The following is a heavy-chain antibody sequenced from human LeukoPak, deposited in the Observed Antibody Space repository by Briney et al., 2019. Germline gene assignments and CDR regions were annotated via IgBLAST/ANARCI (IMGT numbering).Heavy chain of an antibody. V-gene: IGHV4-34*01. CDR1: GGSFSGYY. Sequence: PSETLSLTCAVYGGSFSGYYWSWIRQPPGKGLEWIGEINHSGSTNYNPSLKSRVTISVDTSKNQFSLKLSSVTAADTAVYYCARAPFRRVPLVGVWGQGTTVTVSS. CDR2: INHSGST. J-gene: IGHJ6*02. CDR3: ARAPFRRVPLVGV. D-gene: IGHD3-10*01.